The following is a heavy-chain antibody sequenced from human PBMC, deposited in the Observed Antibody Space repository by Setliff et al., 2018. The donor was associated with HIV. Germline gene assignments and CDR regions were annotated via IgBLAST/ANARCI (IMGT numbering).Heavy chain of an antibody. CDR3: ARSSYDILTGYYKALEY. CDR2: ISGYNGHT. CDR1: GYTFSTYG. J-gene: IGHJ4*02. V-gene: IGHV1-18*01. Sequence: ASVKVSCKASGYTFSTYGISWVRQAPGQGLEWMGWISGYNGHTNLGQKFQGRVTMTTDTSTNMAYMELRSLKFDDTAVYYCARSSYDILTGYYKALEYWGQGTMVTVSS. D-gene: IGHD3-9*01.